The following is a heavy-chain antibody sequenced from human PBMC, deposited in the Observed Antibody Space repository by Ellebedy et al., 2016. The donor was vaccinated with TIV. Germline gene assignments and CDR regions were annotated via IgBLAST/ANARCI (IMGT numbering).Heavy chain of an antibody. V-gene: IGHV3-23*01. CDR1: GFTFTNYA. D-gene: IGHD6-19*01. CDR2: ISGSGGST. J-gene: IGHJ1*01. CDR3: AKRDLVAGAGEC. Sequence: GESPKISXVASGFTFTNYAMGWVRQAPGKGLEWVSLISGSGGSTYYADSVKGRFTISRDNSKNTLYLLMNSLRADDTAVYYCAKRDLVAGAGECWGQGTLVTVSS.